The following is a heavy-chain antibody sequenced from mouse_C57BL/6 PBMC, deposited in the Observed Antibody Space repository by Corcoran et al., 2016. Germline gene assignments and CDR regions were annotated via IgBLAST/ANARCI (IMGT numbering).Heavy chain of an antibody. J-gene: IGHJ3*01. D-gene: IGHD1-1*01. V-gene: IGHV1-81*01. Sequence: QVQLQQSGAELARPGASVKLSCKASGYTFTSYGISWVKQRTGQGLEWIGEIYPRSGNTYYNEKFKGKATLTADKSSSTAYMELRSLTSEDSAVYFCARDGSYYYGSSSWFAYWGQGTLVTVSA. CDR2: IYPRSGNT. CDR1: GYTFTSYG. CDR3: ARDGSYYYGSSSWFAY.